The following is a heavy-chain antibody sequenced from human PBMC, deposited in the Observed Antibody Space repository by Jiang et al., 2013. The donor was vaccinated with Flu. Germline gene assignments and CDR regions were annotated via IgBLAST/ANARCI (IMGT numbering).Heavy chain of an antibody. J-gene: IGHJ4*02. V-gene: IGHV1-18*01. CDR2: ISAYNGNT. CDR3: ARDQSDRTGWLRRVVIIAYFDY. CDR1: GYTFTSYG. D-gene: IGHD3-3*01. Sequence: KVSCKASGYTFTSYGISWVRQAPGQGLEWMGWISAYNGNTNYAQKLQGRVTMTTDTSTSAAYMELRSLRSDDTAVYYCARDQSDRTGWLRRVVIIAYFDYWGQGTLVTVSS.